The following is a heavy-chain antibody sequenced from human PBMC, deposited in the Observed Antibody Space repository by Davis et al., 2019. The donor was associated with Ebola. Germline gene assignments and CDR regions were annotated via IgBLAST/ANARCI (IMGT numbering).Heavy chain of an antibody. CDR1: GGTFSSYA. D-gene: IGHD2-15*01. CDR2: IIPIFGTA. Sequence: SVKVSCKASGGTFSSYAISWVRQAPGQGLEWMGGIIPIFGTANYAQKFQGRVTITADESTSTAYMELRSLRSDDTAVYYCATDTKLGYCSGGSCYDFDYWGQGTLVTVSS. J-gene: IGHJ4*02. CDR3: ATDTKLGYCSGGSCYDFDY. V-gene: IGHV1-69*13.